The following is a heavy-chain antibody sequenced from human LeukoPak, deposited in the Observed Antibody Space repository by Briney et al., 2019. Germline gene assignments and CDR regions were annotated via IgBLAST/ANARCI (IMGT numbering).Heavy chain of an antibody. V-gene: IGHV3-48*03. D-gene: IGHD5-18*01. CDR3: TRDAGTRLKYSFGYGDY. CDR1: GFTFHNHE. J-gene: IGHJ4*02. Sequence: GGSLRLSCVASGFTFHNHEMNWVRQAPGKGLEWVSYISSSGATIYYADAVKGRFTISRDNAKSSLYLQMNSLRAEDTAVYYCTRDAGTRLKYSFGYGDYWGQGALVTVSS. CDR2: ISSSGATI.